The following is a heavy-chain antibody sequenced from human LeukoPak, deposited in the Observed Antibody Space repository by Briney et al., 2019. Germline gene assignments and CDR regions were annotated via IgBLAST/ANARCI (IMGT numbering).Heavy chain of an antibody. CDR2: IYYSGST. CDR1: GGSISSYY. D-gene: IGHD6-13*01. J-gene: IGHJ2*01. CDR3: ARDEVAAVYWYFDL. Sequence: PSETLSLTCTVSGGSISSYYWSWIRQPPGKGLEWIGYIYYSGSTNYNPSLKSRVTISVDTSKNQFSLKLSSVTAADTAVYYCARDEVAAVYWYFDLRGRGTLVTVSS. V-gene: IGHV4-59*01.